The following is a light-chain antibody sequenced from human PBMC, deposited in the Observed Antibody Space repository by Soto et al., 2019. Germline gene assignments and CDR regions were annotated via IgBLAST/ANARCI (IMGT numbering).Light chain of an antibody. CDR2: EVS. CDR3: MQSLELPRT. V-gene: IGKV2D-29*01. J-gene: IGKJ1*01. CDR1: QSLLHSDGKTY. Sequence: DIVMTQTPISLSVTPGQPTSISCKSSQSLLHSDGKTYLSWYLQKPGQPPQLLISEVSNRFSGVPDRFSGSGSVTDFTLKISRVEADDVGVYYCMQSLELPRTFGQGTKVEIK.